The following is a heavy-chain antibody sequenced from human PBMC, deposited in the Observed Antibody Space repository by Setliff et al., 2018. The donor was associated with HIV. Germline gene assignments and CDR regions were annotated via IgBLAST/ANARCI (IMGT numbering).Heavy chain of an antibody. D-gene: IGHD5-12*01. CDR1: GYTFTSYD. J-gene: IGHJ4*02. CDR2: MSTYNGNT. CDR3: ARSEGQWLRPEGALCDY. Sequence: ASVKVSCKASGYTFTSYDISWVRQAPGQGLEWMGWMSTYNGNTNYAQKVQGRVTMTTDTSTSTAYMELRSLRSDDTAVYHCARSEGQWLRPEGALCDYWGQGTLVTVSS. V-gene: IGHV1-18*01.